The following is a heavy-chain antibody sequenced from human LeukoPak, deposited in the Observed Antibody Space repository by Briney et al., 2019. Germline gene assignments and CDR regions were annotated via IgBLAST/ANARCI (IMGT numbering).Heavy chain of an antibody. CDR1: GFIFSSYG. D-gene: IGHD5-12*01. V-gene: IGHV3-23*05. J-gene: IGHJ1*01. Sequence: PGGSLRLSCAASGFIFSSYGMNWVRQAPGKGLEWVSGIYKNGRERYADSVKGRFTISRDNSKNTLYLQMNSLRAEDTAVYYCAKDIVIDAPAEYFQHWGQGTLVTVSS. CDR3: AKDIVIDAPAEYFQH. CDR2: IYKNGRER.